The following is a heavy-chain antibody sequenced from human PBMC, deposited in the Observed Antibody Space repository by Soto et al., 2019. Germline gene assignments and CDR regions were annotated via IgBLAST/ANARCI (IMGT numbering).Heavy chain of an antibody. CDR3: ARHYDFWSGYYTQTTYYYYGMDV. V-gene: IGHV4-39*01. J-gene: IGHJ6*02. CDR2: IYYSGST. D-gene: IGHD3-3*01. CDR1: GGSISSSSYY. Sequence: PSETLSLTCTVSGGSISSSSYYWGWIRQPPGKGLEWIGSIYYSGSTYYNPSLKSRVTISVDTSNNHFSLKLSSVTAADTAVYYCARHYDFWSGYYTQTTYYYYGMDVWGQGTTVTVSS.